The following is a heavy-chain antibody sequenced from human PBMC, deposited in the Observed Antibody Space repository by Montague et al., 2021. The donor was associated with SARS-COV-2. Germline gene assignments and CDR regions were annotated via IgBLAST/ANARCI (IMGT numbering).Heavy chain of an antibody. Sequence: SETLSLTCTVYGGSVSSRSSYWGWLRQPPGKGLEWIGIIFYSGSNHSNPSIKRRVTISVDTSKNLFSLTLSSGTAAATAVYYCARRGDYCGTRFDYWGQGTLVSVSS. J-gene: IGHJ4*02. CDR2: IFYSGSN. CDR3: ARRGDYCGTRFDY. D-gene: IGHD4-23*01. CDR1: GGSVSSRSSY. V-gene: IGHV4-39*02.